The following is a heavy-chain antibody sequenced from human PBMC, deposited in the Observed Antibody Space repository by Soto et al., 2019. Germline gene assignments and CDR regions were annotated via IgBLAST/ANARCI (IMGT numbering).Heavy chain of an antibody. V-gene: IGHV3-23*01. CDR3: AMHEAIVALIAFDI. D-gene: IGHD5-12*01. J-gene: IGHJ3*02. CDR2: ISGSGGST. CDR1: GFTFSSYA. Sequence: GGSLRLSCAASGFTFSSYAMSWVRQAPGKGLEWVSAISGSGGSTYYADSVKGRFTMSRDNSKNTLYLHMNSLRAEDTTEYFCAMHEAIVALIAFDIWGQGTMVTVSS.